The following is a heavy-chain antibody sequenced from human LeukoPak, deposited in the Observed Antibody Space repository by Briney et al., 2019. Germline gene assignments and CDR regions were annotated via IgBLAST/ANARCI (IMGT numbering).Heavy chain of an antibody. Sequence: GGSLRLSCAASGFTFSSYAMSWVRQAPGKGLEWVSVIYSGGSTYYADSVKGRFTISRDNSRNTLYLQMNSLRAEDTAVYYCARDPDYYGMDVWGQGTTVTVSS. J-gene: IGHJ6*02. CDR3: ARDPDYYGMDV. CDR2: IYSGGST. V-gene: IGHV3-66*01. CDR1: GFTFSSYA.